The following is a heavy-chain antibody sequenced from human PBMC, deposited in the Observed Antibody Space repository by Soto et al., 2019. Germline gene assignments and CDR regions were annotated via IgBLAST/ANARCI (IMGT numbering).Heavy chain of an antibody. CDR1: GDSISSSNYY. Sequence: ETLSLTCTVSGDSISSSNYYWGWIRQPPGKGLEWIANIYYSGITYCNPSLKSRVAISVDTSKNQFSLKLSSVSAADTAIYYCARSYDSSGYPTHPFDYWGQGTLVTVYS. V-gene: IGHV4-39*01. CDR2: IYYSGIT. D-gene: IGHD3-22*01. CDR3: ARSYDSSGYPTHPFDY. J-gene: IGHJ4*02.